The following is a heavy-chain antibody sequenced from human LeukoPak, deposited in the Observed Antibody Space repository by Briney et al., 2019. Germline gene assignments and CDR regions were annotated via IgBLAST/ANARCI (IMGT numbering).Heavy chain of an antibody. D-gene: IGHD6-13*01. CDR1: GDSVSSNSAA. Sequence: SQTLSLTCAISGDSVSSNSAAWNWIRQSPSRGLEWLGRTYYRSKWYNDYAVSVKSRITINPDTSKNQFSLQLNSVTPEDTAVYYCARSPGYAAGKLDAFDIWGQGTMVTVSS. J-gene: IGHJ3*02. V-gene: IGHV6-1*01. CDR2: TYYRSKWYN. CDR3: ARSPGYAAGKLDAFDI.